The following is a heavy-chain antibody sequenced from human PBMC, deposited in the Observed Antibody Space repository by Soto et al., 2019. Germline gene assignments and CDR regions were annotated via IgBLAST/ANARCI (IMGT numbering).Heavy chain of an antibody. CDR3: ARDLSRYYDFWSGCSAAFDI. J-gene: IGHJ3*02. V-gene: IGHV3-7*03. D-gene: IGHD3-3*01. CDR1: GFTLSSYW. CDR2: IKQVGNEK. Sequence: GGSLRLSCAASGFTLSSYWMSWVRQAPRKGLEWVANIKQVGNEKYYMDSVKGRFTISRDNAKNSLYLHMSSLRAEDTAVYYCARDLSRYYDFWSGCSAAFDIWGQGTTVTVSS.